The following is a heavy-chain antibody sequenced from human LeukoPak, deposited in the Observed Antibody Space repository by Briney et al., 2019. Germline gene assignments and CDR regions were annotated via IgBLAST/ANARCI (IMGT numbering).Heavy chain of an antibody. D-gene: IGHD4-11*01. CDR3: ARDGVQDTVTTGDY. CDR1: GYTFTSYG. V-gene: IGHV1-18*01. Sequence: ASVKVSCKASGYTFTSYGISWVRQAPGQGLEWMGWISAYNDNTNYAQKVQGRVTTTTDTSTSTAYMELRSLRSDDTAVYYCARDGVQDTVTTGDYWGQGTLVTVSS. J-gene: IGHJ4*02. CDR2: ISAYNDNT.